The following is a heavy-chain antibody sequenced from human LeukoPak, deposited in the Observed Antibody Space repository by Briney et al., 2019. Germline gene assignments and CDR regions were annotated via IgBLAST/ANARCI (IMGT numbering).Heavy chain of an antibody. D-gene: IGHD6-13*01. Sequence: GGSLRLSCAASRFTFGSYSMTWVRQAPGKGLEWVSLIDSNSNFMNYADSVKGRFTISRDNAKKSLYLEMNSLRAEDTAVYYCAKDSHSWSRDYWGQGTLVTVSS. V-gene: IGHV3-21*01. CDR3: AKDSHSWSRDY. CDR2: IDSNSNFM. J-gene: IGHJ4*02. CDR1: RFTFGSYS.